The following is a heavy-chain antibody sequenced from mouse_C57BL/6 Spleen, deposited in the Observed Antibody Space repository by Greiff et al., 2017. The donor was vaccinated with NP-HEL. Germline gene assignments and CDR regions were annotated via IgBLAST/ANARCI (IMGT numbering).Heavy chain of an antibody. CDR1: GFNIKDDY. Sequence: EVQLQQSGAELVRPGASVKLSCTASGFNIKDDYMHWVKQRPEPGLEWIGWIDPENGDTEYASKFQGKATITADTSSNTVYLQLSSLTSEDTAVYYCTPDRSSGEGDYWGQGTTLTVSS. CDR3: TPDRSSGEGDY. D-gene: IGHD3-2*02. CDR2: IDPENGDT. V-gene: IGHV14-4*01. J-gene: IGHJ2*01.